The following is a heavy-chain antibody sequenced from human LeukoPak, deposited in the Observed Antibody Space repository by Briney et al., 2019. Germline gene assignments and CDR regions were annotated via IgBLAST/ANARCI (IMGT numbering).Heavy chain of an antibody. CDR3: AREPRISEWSPGAFDI. CDR1: GFDFSTSW. J-gene: IGHJ3*02. CDR2: IKNDGRTT. D-gene: IGHD3-3*01. Sequence: GGSLRLSCAASGFDFSTSWMHWVRQAPGKGLVWVARIKNDGRTTTYADAVKGQCTISRDNAKNTLYVQMDSLRAEDTAVYFCAREPRISEWSPGAFDIWGQGTVVTVSS. V-gene: IGHV3-74*01.